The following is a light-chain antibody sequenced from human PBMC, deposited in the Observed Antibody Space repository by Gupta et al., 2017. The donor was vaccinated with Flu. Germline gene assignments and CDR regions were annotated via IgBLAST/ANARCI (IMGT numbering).Light chain of an antibody. V-gene: IGLV1-44*01. CDR3: AAWDDSLNGHYV. J-gene: IGLJ1*01. CDR1: SSNIGSNT. CDR2: GNN. Sequence: QSELAPPPSASGPPGKRVSISCSGSSSNIGSNTVNWYQQVPGMAPKLLIYGNNQRPSGVPDRFSGSKSGTSASLAINGLQSEDEADYYCAAWDDSLNGHYVFGTGTKVTVL.